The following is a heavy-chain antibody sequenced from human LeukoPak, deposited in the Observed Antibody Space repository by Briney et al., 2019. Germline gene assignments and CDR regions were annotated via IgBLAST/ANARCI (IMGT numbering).Heavy chain of an antibody. J-gene: IGHJ5*02. D-gene: IGHD1-7*01. V-gene: IGHV1-2*06. CDR1: GYTFTGHY. Sequence: ASVKVSCKASGYTFTGHYMHWVRQAPGQGLEWMGRINPNSGGTNYAQKFQGRVTMTRDTSISTAYMELSRLRSDDTAVYYCARENNWNYFSHLNWFDPWGQGTLVTVSS. CDR3: ARENNWNYFSHLNWFDP. CDR2: INPNSGGT.